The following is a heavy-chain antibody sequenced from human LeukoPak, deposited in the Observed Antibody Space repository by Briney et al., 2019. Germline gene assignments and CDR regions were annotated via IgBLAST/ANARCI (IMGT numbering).Heavy chain of an antibody. D-gene: IGHD3-3*01. CDR1: GFTLITYV. Sequence: GGSLRLSCAASGFTLITYVMSWVRQAPGKGLEWVSAISGSGGSTYYADSVKGRLTISRDNSKNTLYLQMNSLRAEDTAVYYCAKGLPGSGYYYFDYWGQGTLVTVCS. V-gene: IGHV3-23*01. CDR3: AKGLPGSGYYYFDY. CDR2: ISGSGGST. J-gene: IGHJ4*02.